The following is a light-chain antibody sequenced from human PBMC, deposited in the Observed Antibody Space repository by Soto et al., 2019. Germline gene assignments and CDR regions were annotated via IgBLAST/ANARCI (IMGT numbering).Light chain of an antibody. J-gene: IGKJ1*01. CDR3: QQYST. V-gene: IGKV1-5*03. CDR2: KAS. CDR1: QSVSSW. Sequence: DIQMTQSPSTLSASVGDRVTITCRASQSVSSWLAWYQQKPGKAPKLLIYKASSLESGVPARFSGSGSWTEFTLTISRLQPDDFATYYCQQYSTFGQGTKVEIK.